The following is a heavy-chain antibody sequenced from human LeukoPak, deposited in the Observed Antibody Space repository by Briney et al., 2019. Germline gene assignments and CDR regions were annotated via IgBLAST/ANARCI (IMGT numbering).Heavy chain of an antibody. CDR1: GFTFSDHY. Sequence: GGSLRLSCAASGFTFSDHYMDWVRQAPGKGLEWVGRIRNKANSYTTECAASVKGRFTISRDDSKNSLYLQMSSLKTEDTALYYCARARYSANDYSDYWGQGTLVTVSS. CDR3: ARARYSANDYSDY. CDR2: IRNKANSYTT. D-gene: IGHD1-26*01. J-gene: IGHJ4*02. V-gene: IGHV3-72*01.